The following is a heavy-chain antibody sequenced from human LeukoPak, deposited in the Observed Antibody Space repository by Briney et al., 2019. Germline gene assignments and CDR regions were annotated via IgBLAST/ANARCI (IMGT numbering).Heavy chain of an antibody. Sequence: ASVKVSCKASGYTFTGYYMHWVRQAPGQGLEWMGWINPNTGGTNYAQQFQGRVTMTRDTSISTAYMELSGLRSDDTAMYYCAKEARMELNAFDIWGQGTMLTVSS. CDR3: AKEARMELNAFDI. J-gene: IGHJ3*02. CDR1: GYTFTGYY. D-gene: IGHD1-7*01. V-gene: IGHV1-2*02. CDR2: INPNTGGT.